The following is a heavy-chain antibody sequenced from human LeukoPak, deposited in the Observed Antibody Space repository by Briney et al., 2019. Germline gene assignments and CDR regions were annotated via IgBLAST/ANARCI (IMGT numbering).Heavy chain of an antibody. CDR1: GFTVDNNY. CDR2: LYSNSIT. CDR3: ARGINMMIVAPGY. V-gene: IGHV3-53*01. J-gene: IGHJ4*02. D-gene: IGHD3-22*01. Sequence: PGGSLRLSCAASGFTVDNNYMTWVRQATGKGLEWVSVLYSNSITYYADSVKGRFTISRDSSKNTLYLQMNSLRAEDTAVYYCARGINMMIVAPGYWGQGTLATVSS.